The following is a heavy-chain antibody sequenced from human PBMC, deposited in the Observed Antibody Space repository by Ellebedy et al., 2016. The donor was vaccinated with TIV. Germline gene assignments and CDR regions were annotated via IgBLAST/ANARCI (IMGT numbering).Heavy chain of an antibody. CDR3: VTERRDGYSHRNFDY. D-gene: IGHD5-24*01. CDR1: GFTVSSNY. CDR2: IRSKTDGGTT. J-gene: IGHJ4*02. Sequence: GESLKISCAASGFTVSSNYMSWVRQAPGKGLEWVGRIRSKTDGGTTDYAAPVKGRLTISRDDSKTTSYLQMNSLKTEDTAVYYCVTERRDGYSHRNFDYWGQGTLVMVSS. V-gene: IGHV3-15*01.